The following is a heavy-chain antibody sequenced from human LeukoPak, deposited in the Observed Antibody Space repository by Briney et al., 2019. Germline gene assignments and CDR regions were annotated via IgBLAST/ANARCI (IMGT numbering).Heavy chain of an antibody. CDR1: GGTFSSYA. Sequence: ASVKVSCKASGGTFSSYAISWVRQAPGQGLEWMGGIIPIFGTANYVQKFQGRVTITADESTSTAYMELSSLRSEDTAVYYCARAPYYDFWSGYLRYFDYWGQGTLVTVSS. J-gene: IGHJ4*02. V-gene: IGHV1-69*13. CDR2: IIPIFGTA. CDR3: ARAPYYDFWSGYLRYFDY. D-gene: IGHD3-3*01.